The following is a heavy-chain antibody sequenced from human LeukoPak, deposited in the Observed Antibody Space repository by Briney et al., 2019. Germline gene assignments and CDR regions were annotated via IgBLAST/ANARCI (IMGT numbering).Heavy chain of an antibody. J-gene: IGHJ4*02. CDR3: AREGGFGYDFTGFDY. CDR2: ISAYTGNT. V-gene: IGHV1-18*01. D-gene: IGHD5-12*01. CDR1: GYTFITYG. Sequence: ASVKVSCKTSGYTFITYGINWVRHAPGQGLEWMGWISAYTGNTKYAQSLQGRVTMTTDTATRTAYMDLGSLRSDDTAVYYCAREGGFGYDFTGFDYWGQGTLVTVSS.